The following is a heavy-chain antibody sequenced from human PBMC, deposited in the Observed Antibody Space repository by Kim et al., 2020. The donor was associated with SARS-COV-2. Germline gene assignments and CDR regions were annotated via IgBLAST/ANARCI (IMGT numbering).Heavy chain of an antibody. D-gene: IGHD2-2*02. J-gene: IGHJ6*02. CDR1: GGTFSSYA. Sequence: SVKVSCKASGGTFSSYAISWVRQAPGQGLEWMGGIIPIFGTANYAQEFQGRVTITADESTSTAYMELSSLRSEDTAVYYCASTDCSSTSCYKSSYYYGMDVWGQGTTVTVSS. CDR2: IIPIFGTA. V-gene: IGHV1-69*13. CDR3: ASTDCSSTSCYKSSYYYGMDV.